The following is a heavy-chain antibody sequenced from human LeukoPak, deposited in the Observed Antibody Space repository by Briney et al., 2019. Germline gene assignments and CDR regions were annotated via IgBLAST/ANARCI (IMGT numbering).Heavy chain of an antibody. CDR3: AKGVAGIAVAGTPHDY. V-gene: IGHV3-30*18. D-gene: IGHD6-19*01. Sequence: GGSLRLSCAASGFTFSSYGMHWVRQAPGKGLEWVAVISYDGSNKYYADSVKGRFTISRDNSKSTLYLQMNSLRAEDTAVYYCAKGVAGIAVAGTPHDYWGQGTLVTVSS. CDR1: GFTFSSYG. J-gene: IGHJ4*02. CDR2: ISYDGSNK.